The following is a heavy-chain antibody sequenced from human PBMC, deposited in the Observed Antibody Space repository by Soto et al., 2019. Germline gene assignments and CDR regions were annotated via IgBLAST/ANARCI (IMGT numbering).Heavy chain of an antibody. Sequence: PGGSLRLSCAASGFTFSSYGMHWVRQAPGKGLEWVAVISYDGSNKYYADSVKGRFTISRDNSKNTLYLQMNSLRAEDTAVYYCANSPPEMRGYSGYDWIFDYWGQGTLVTVSS. V-gene: IGHV3-30*18. CDR3: ANSPPEMRGYSGYDWIFDY. J-gene: IGHJ4*02. CDR2: ISYDGSNK. CDR1: GFTFSSYG. D-gene: IGHD5-12*01.